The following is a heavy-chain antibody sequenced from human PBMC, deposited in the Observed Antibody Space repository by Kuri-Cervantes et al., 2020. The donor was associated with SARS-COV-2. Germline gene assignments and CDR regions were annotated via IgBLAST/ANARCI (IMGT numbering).Heavy chain of an antibody. CDR1: GYSSSVGYY. D-gene: IGHD1-26*01. Sequence: SQTLSLTCAVSGYSSSVGYYWAWIRQSPGKGLEWIGSIYHSGSIFYNPSLKSRVTILLDTSKNQFSLKLTSVTAADTAVYYCARREGGGSYNVAFDIWGQGTLVTVSS. CDR2: IYHSGSI. J-gene: IGHJ3*02. CDR3: ARREGGGSYNVAFDI. V-gene: IGHV4-38-2*01.